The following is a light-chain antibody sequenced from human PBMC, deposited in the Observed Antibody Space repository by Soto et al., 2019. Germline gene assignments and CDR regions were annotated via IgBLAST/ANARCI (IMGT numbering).Light chain of an antibody. CDR1: SSDVGGYNY. CDR2: EVS. J-gene: IGLJ1*01. Sequence: QSVLTQPASVSGSPGQSTAISCTGTSSDVGGYNYVSWYQQHPGKAPKLIIHEVSDRPSGISDRFSGSKSGKTASLTISGIQADYAADSYCCSHTSYKTRVVGTGT. V-gene: IGLV2-14*01. CDR3: CSHTSYKTRV.